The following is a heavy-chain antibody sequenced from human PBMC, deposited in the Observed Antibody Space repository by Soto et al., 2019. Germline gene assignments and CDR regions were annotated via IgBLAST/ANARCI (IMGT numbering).Heavy chain of an antibody. Sequence: QVQLVQSGAEVKKPGASVKVSCKASDYTFTSYGISWVRQAPGQGLEWMGCIGAYNGNTNYAQRLQGRVTMTTVPSTSTAYVELRSLRSDDTAVYYCAREYGSWSRIDYWGQGTLVTVS. D-gene: IGHD3-10*01. J-gene: IGHJ4*02. CDR1: DYTFTSYG. V-gene: IGHV1-18*01. CDR3: AREYGSWSRIDY. CDR2: IGAYNGNT.